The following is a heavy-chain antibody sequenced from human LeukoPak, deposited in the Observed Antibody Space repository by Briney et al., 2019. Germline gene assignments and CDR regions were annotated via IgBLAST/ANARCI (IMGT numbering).Heavy chain of an antibody. J-gene: IGHJ4*02. D-gene: IGHD6-19*01. CDR1: GVTLSTYA. V-gene: IGHV3-23*01. Sequence: GGSLRLSCAASGVTLSTYAMSWARQAPGKGLEWVSGISSSGSGDNTYYADSVKGRFTISRDNAKNSLYLQMNSLRAEDTAVYYCARGPGSGWYGEYYFDYWGQGTLVTVSS. CDR2: ISSSGSGDNT. CDR3: ARGPGSGWYGEYYFDY.